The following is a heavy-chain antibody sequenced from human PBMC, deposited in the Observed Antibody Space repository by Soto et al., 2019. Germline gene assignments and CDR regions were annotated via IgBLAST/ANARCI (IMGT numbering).Heavy chain of an antibody. J-gene: IGHJ5*02. CDR3: ARALRPHYCSGGSCYSWQPNWFDP. Sequence: GGSLRLSCAASGFTFSDYYMSWIRQAPGKGLEWVSYISSSSSYTNYADSVKGRFTISRDNAKNSLYLQMNSLRAEDTAVYYCARALRPHYCSGGSCYSWQPNWFDPWGQGTLVTVSS. CDR1: GFTFSDYY. V-gene: IGHV3-11*05. D-gene: IGHD2-15*01. CDR2: ISSSSSYT.